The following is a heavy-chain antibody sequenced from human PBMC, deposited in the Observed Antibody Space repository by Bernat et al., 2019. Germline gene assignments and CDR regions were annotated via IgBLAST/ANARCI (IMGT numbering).Heavy chain of an antibody. CDR2: ISGSGGST. CDR1: GFTFSSYA. CDR3: AKDRARGLYSSSYIGSSDY. D-gene: IGHD6-6*01. J-gene: IGHJ4*02. V-gene: IGHV3-23*01. Sequence: EVQLLESGGGLVQPGGSLRLSCAASGFTFSSYAMSWVRQAPGKGLEWVSAISGSGGSTYYADSVKGRFTISRDNSKNTLYLQMNSLEDEDTAVYYCAKDRARGLYSSSYIGSSDYWGQGTLVTVSS.